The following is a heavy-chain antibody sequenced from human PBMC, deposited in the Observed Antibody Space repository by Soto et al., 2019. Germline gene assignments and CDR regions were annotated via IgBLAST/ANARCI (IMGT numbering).Heavy chain of an antibody. J-gene: IGHJ3*02. CDR2: IYYTGST. CDR3: ARLASSISPRTFDI. V-gene: IGHV4-39*01. Sequence: SETLSLTCTVSGGSISSSSYYWGWIRQPPGKGLEWIGTIYYTGSTYYNASLKSRVTISVDTSKNQFSLKLSSVTAADTAVYYCARLASSISPRTFDIWGQGTMVT. D-gene: IGHD6-13*01. CDR1: GGSISSSSYY.